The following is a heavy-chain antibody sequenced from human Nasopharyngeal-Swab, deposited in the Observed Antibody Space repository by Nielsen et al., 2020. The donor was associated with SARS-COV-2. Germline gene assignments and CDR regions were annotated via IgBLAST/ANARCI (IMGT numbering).Heavy chain of an antibody. D-gene: IGHD1-1*01. J-gene: IGHJ3*02. CDR3: AKEDNLGAFDI. CDR1: GFTFDDYA. Sequence: SLKISCAASGFTFDDYAMHWVRQAPGKGLEWFSGISWNSGSIGYADSVKGRFTISRDNAKNSLYLQMNSLRAEDTALYYCAKEDNLGAFDIWGQGTMVTVSS. V-gene: IGHV3-9*01. CDR2: ISWNSGSI.